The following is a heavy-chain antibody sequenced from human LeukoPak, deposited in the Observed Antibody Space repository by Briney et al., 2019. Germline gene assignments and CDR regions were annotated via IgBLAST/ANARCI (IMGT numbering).Heavy chain of an antibody. CDR2: INHSGST. V-gene: IGHV4-34*01. D-gene: IGHD4-17*01. J-gene: IGHJ4*02. CDR3: ARASYGERPFDY. Sequence: SETLSLTCAVYGGSFSGYYWSWIRQPPGKGLEWIGEINHSGSTNYNPSLKSRVTISVDTSKNQFSLKLSSVTAADTAVYYCARASYGERPFDYWGQGTLVTVSS. CDR1: GGSFSGYY.